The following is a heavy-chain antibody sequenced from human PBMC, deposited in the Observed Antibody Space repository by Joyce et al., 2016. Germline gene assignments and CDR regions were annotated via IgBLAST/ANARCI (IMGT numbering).Heavy chain of an antibody. D-gene: IGHD6-19*01. J-gene: IGHJ4*02. CDR2: IFSGGTT. V-gene: IGHV3-53*02. Sequence: EVQLVETGGGLIQPGGSLRLSCAASGFTVSGNYMGWVRQAPGKGLEWGAGIFSGGTTHYADSAEGRFTISRDNPKNTLYLQMNTVRAEDSAIYYCARVVSDTRGWYHFDYWGQGTLVTVSS. CDR1: GFTVSGNY. CDR3: ARVVSDTRGWYHFDY.